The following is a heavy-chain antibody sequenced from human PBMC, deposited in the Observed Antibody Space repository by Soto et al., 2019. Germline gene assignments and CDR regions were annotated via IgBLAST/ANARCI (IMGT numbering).Heavy chain of an antibody. CDR1: GFTFSTTG. CDR2: ISHDGGSE. CDR3: AKDRFSSGWYNYFDP. D-gene: IGHD6-19*01. V-gene: IGHV3-30*18. J-gene: IGHJ5*02. Sequence: QVQLVESGGGVVQPGRSLRLSCAASGFTFSTTGMHWVRQAPGKGLEWVAMISHDGGSEYYTDSVKGRFTISRDTSKNTLYLQMNSLRPEDTAVYHCAKDRFSSGWYNYFDPWGQGTLVTVSS.